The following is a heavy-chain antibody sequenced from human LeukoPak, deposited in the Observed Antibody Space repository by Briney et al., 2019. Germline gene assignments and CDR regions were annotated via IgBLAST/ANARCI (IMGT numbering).Heavy chain of an antibody. D-gene: IGHD4-17*01. CDR3: ARAGLNGDVDY. Sequence: PPETLSLTCAVYGGSFSGYYWSWIRQPPGKGLEWIGEINHSGSTNYNPSLKSRVTISVDTSKTQFSLKLSSVTAADTAVYYCARAGLNGDVDYWGQGTLVTVSS. CDR2: INHSGST. V-gene: IGHV4-34*01. CDR1: GGSFSGYY. J-gene: IGHJ4*02.